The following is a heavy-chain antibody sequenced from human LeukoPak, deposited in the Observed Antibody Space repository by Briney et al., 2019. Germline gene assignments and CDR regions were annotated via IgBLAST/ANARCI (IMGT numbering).Heavy chain of an antibody. V-gene: IGHV3-23*01. Sequence: GGSLRLSCAASGFIFSNCAMNWVRQAPGKGLEWVSAISDSGRDTLYADSVKGRFTISRDNSKDTLHLQMNSLRAEDTAVYYCARFSPDDAFDIWGQGTMVTVSS. CDR2: ISDSGRDT. D-gene: IGHD3-3*01. CDR3: ARFSPDDAFDI. J-gene: IGHJ3*02. CDR1: GFIFSNCA.